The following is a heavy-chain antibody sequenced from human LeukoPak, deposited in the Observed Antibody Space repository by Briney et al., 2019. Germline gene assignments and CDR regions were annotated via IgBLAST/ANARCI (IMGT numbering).Heavy chain of an antibody. Sequence: SETLSLTCAVYGGSFSGYYWSWIRQPPGKGLEWIGETNHSGSTNYNPSLKSRVTISVDTSKNQFSLKLSSVTAADTAVYYCARGSEDNWNDLLWAFDIWGQGTMVTVSS. D-gene: IGHD1-20*01. CDR3: ARGSEDNWNDLLWAFDI. V-gene: IGHV4-34*01. CDR2: TNHSGST. CDR1: GGSFSGYY. J-gene: IGHJ3*02.